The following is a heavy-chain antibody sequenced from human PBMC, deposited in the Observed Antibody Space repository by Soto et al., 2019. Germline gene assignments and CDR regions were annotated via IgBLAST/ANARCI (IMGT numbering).Heavy chain of an antibody. Sequence: GESLKISCKGSGYSFTSYWIGWVRQMPGKGLEWMGIIYPGDSDTRYSPSFQGQVTISADKSISTAYLQWSSLKASDTAMYYCARRPVQPYSSSWYKALPFDYWGQGTLVTVSS. D-gene: IGHD6-13*01. CDR1: GYSFTSYW. CDR2: IYPGDSDT. J-gene: IGHJ4*02. V-gene: IGHV5-51*01. CDR3: ARRPVQPYSSSWYKALPFDY.